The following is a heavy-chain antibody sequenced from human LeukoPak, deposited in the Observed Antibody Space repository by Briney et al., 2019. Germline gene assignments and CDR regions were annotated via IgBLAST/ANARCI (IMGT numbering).Heavy chain of an antibody. D-gene: IGHD3-9*01. Sequence: ASVKVSCKASGYTFTGYYMHWVRQAPGQGLEWMGWINPNSGGTNYAQKFQGRVTMTRDTSISTAYMELSRLRSDDTAVYYCARGGPLRYFDWLLFGGMDVWGQGTTVTVS. V-gene: IGHV1-2*02. CDR3: ARGGPLRYFDWLLFGGMDV. CDR1: GYTFTGYY. CDR2: INPNSGGT. J-gene: IGHJ6*02.